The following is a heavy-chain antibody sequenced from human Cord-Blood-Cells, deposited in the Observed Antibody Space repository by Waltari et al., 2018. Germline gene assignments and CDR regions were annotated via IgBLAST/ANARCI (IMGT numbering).Heavy chain of an antibody. V-gene: IGHV1-46*01. Sequence: QVQLVQSGAEVKKPGASVKVSCKASGYTFTSYYMHWVRQAPGQGLEWMGIRDPRGGRTSDAKKFQGRVTRTRDTSTSTGYMELRSLRSEDTAVYYCAREVSVAGRSLDYWGQGTLVTVSS. CDR1: GYTFTSYY. D-gene: IGHD6-19*01. J-gene: IGHJ4*02. CDR3: AREVSVAGRSLDY. CDR2: RDPRGGRT.